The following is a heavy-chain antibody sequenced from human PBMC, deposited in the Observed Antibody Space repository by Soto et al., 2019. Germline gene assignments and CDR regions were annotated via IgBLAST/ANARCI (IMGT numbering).Heavy chain of an antibody. CDR2: IYSDGTT. V-gene: IGHV3-66*01. CDR1: GLTVSSNY. J-gene: IGHJ4*02. CDR3: ARAAGLY. D-gene: IGHD3-10*01. Sequence: EVQLVESGGGLVQPGGSLRLSCAASGLTVSSNYMSWVRQAPGKGLEWLSVIYSDGTTYYGDSVKGRFTISRDNSKNTLYLQMTSLRAEDTAVYYCARAAGLYWGQGTLVGVSS.